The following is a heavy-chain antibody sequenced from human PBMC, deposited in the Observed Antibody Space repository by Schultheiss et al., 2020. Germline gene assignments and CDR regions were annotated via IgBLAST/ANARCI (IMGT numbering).Heavy chain of an antibody. CDR3: ARAGGGSGSYQGPPDY. D-gene: IGHD3-10*01. J-gene: IGHJ4*02. CDR1: GYTFTGYY. V-gene: IGHV1-69*13. CDR2: IIPILGTA. Sequence: SVKVSCKDSGYTFTGYYMHWVRQAPGQGLEWMGGIIPILGTANYAQKFQGRVTITADESTSTAYMELSSLRSEDTAVYYCARAGGGSGSYQGPPDYWGQRNLGNVPS.